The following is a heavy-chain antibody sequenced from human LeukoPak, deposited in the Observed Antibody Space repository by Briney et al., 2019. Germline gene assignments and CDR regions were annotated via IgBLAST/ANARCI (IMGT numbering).Heavy chain of an antibody. CDR2: IFNSGST. D-gene: IGHD3-10*01. Sequence: SETLSLTCTVSGGPLSSYSWSWIRQSPGKGLEWIGYIFNSGSTIYNPSLNSRVTISIDMSKKQFSLKLSSVTAADTAVYYCASDYGSGSYRFDYWGQGALVTVPS. J-gene: IGHJ4*02. CDR1: GGPLSSYS. CDR3: ASDYGSGSYRFDY. V-gene: IGHV4-59*01.